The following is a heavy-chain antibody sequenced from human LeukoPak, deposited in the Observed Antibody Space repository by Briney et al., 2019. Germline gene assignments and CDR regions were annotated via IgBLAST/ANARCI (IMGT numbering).Heavy chain of an antibody. CDR3: AREGGASLYGMDV. CDR2: IWYDGSNK. Sequence: GGSLRLSCAASGFTFSSYGMHWVRQAPGKGREWVAVIWYDGSNKYYADSVKGRFTISRDNSKNTLYLQMNSLRAEDTAVYYCAREGGASLYGMDVWGQGTTVTVSS. D-gene: IGHD3-16*01. V-gene: IGHV3-33*01. J-gene: IGHJ6*02. CDR1: GFTFSSYG.